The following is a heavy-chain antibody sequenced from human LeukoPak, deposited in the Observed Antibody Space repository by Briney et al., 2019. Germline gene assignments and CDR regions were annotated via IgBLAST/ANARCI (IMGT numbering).Heavy chain of an antibody. CDR3: ERDYGYSLLFY. D-gene: IGHD5-12*01. V-gene: IGHV1-3*01. CDR2: ISGGSGST. J-gene: IGHJ4*02. Sequence: GASVKVSCKASGYTLTNYAIHWIRQAPGQRLEWMGWISGGSGSTKYSQKLQGRVTITRDTSASTAYMELSSLISEDTAVYYCERDYGYSLLFYWGQGTLVSVSS. CDR1: GYTLTNYA.